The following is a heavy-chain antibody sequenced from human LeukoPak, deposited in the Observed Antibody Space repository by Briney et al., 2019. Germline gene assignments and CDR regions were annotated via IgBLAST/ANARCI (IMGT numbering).Heavy chain of an antibody. D-gene: IGHD3-22*01. CDR1: GYTFTSYG. CDR2: INPHSGGT. J-gene: IGHJ5*02. Sequence: GASVKVSCKASGYTFTSYGISWVRQAPGQGLEWMGWINPHSGGTNYAQKFQGRVTMTRDTSISTAYMELSRLRSDDTAVYYCARVRYYDSSGYYSWFDPWGQGTLVTVSS. CDR3: ARVRYYDSSGYYSWFDP. V-gene: IGHV1-2*02.